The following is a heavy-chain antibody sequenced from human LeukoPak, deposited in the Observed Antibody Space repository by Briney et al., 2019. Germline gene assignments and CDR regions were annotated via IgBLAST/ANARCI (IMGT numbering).Heavy chain of an antibody. CDR2: IGTTGDT. D-gene: IGHD4-17*01. V-gene: IGHV3-13*01. CDR1: GFTFSSYD. J-gene: IGHJ4*02. CDR3: ARSFYGDYPY. Sequence: GGSLRLSCAASGFTFSSYDMHWVRQVTGEGLEWVSSIGTTGDTHYAVSVKGRFTISRENAKNSLYLQMSSLSAGDTAVYYCARSFYGDYPYWGQGTLVTVSS.